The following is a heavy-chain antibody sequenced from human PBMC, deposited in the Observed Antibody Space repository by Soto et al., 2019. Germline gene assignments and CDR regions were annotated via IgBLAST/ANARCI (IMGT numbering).Heavy chain of an antibody. CDR3: ARYPKGNARSVDY. CDR2: IYYSGST. V-gene: IGHV4-31*03. Sequence: SETLSLTCTVSGGSIISGGYYWIWIRQHPGKGLEWIGYIYYSGSTYYNPSLKSRVTISVDTSKNQFSLKLSSVTAADTAVYYCARYPKGNARSVDYWGQGTLVTVSS. J-gene: IGHJ4*02. CDR1: GGSIISGGYY.